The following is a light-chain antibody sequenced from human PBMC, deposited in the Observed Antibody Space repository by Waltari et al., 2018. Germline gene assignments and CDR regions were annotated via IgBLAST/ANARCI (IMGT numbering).Light chain of an antibody. CDR2: GAS. CDR1: QRLTKNY. V-gene: IGKV3-20*01. J-gene: IGKJ2*01. Sequence: VLTQSPGTLSLSPGERATLSCRASQRLTKNYLAWYQQKPGQAPRLLIYGASSRAAGIPDRCSGSGSGTDFTLTISRLEPEDFAVYYCQQYGSSIMYTFGQGTKLDIK. CDR3: QQYGSSIMYT.